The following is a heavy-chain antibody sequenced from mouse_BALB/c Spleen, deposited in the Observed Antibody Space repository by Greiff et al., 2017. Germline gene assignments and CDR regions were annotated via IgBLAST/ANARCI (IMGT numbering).Heavy chain of an antibody. CDR2: INPSTGYT. Sequence: VQLQQSGAELAKPGASVKMSCKASGYTFTSYWMHWVKQRPGQGLEWIGYINPSTGYTEYNQKFKDKATLTADKSSSTAYMQLSSLTSEDSAVYYCARDYDGYHFDYWGQGTTLTVSS. J-gene: IGHJ2*01. D-gene: IGHD2-3*01. CDR3: ARDYDGYHFDY. V-gene: IGHV1-7*01. CDR1: GYTFTSYW.